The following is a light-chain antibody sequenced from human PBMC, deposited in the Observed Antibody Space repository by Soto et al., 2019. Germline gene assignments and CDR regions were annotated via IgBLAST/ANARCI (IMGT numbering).Light chain of an antibody. CDR2: RAS. CDR3: QQSYSTPPWT. V-gene: IGKV1-39*01. CDR1: QSITSF. Sequence: DIQMTQSPSSLSASVGDRVTISCRASQSITSFLNWYQQKPGTAPRLLIYRASKVTSGVPPRFSGSGSGRDFTLTISSLQPEDFATYYCQQSYSTPPWTFGQGTKVEIK. J-gene: IGKJ1*01.